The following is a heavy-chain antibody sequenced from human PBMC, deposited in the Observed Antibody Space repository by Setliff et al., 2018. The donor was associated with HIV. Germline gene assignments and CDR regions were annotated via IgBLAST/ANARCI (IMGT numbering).Heavy chain of an antibody. CDR2: IYYSCTN. V-gene: IGHV4-39*01. CDR3: ARLSLSLVRGIINSGDRFFDY. J-gene: IGHJ4*02. D-gene: IGHD3-10*01. Sequence: SETLSLTCTVSGGSITSSSYYWGWLRQPPGKEREWIASIYYSCTNYYNPSLKSRVTIYVDTSKNQFSLKLSSVTAADTAVYYCARLSLSLVRGIINSGDRFFDYWGQGSLVTVSS. CDR1: GGSITSSSYY.